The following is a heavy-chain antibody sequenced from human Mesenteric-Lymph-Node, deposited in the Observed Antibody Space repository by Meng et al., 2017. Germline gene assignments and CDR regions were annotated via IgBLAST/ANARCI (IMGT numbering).Heavy chain of an antibody. CDR2: ISYDGSNK. D-gene: IGHD1-26*01. V-gene: IGHV3-30*07. Sequence: GESLKISCAASGFTFSSYAMHWVRQAPGKGLEWVAVISYDGSNKYYADSVKGRFTISRDNSKNTLYLQMNSLRAEDTAVYYCARVGSYYHFDYWGQGNLVNGAS. CDR1: GFTFSSYA. J-gene: IGHJ4*02. CDR3: ARVGSYYHFDY.